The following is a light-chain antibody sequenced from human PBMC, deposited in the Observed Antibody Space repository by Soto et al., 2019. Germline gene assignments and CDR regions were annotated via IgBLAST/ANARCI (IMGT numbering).Light chain of an antibody. CDR3: QTWGTGIRV. Sequence: QLVLTQSPSVSASLGASVRLTCTLSSGHSSNSIAWHQQQPEKGPRYLMKINSDGSHNKGDVIPDRFSGSSSGAERYLTISSLQSDDEADYYCQTWGTGIRVFGGVTKLTVL. V-gene: IGLV4-69*01. CDR1: SGHSSNS. J-gene: IGLJ3*02. CDR2: INSDGSH.